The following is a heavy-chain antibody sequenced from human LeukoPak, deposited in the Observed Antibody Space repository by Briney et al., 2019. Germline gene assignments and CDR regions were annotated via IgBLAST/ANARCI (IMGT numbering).Heavy chain of an antibody. CDR2: IYYSGST. CDR1: GGSISSHY. D-gene: IGHD3-22*01. Sequence: SETLSLTCTVSGGSISSHYWSWIRQPPGKGLEWIGYIYYSGSTNYNPSLKSRVTISVDTSKNQFSLKLSSVTAADTAVYYCARGPYYYDSYAFDIWGQGTMVTVFS. V-gene: IGHV4-59*11. CDR3: ARGPYYYDSYAFDI. J-gene: IGHJ3*02.